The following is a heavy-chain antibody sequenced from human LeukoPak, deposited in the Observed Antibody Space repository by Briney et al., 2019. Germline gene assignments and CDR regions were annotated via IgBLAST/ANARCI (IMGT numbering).Heavy chain of an antibody. V-gene: IGHV3-23*01. CDR1: GFTFSSYA. CDR2: ISGSGGST. CDR3: AKEPYYYGSGSYYAY. J-gene: IGHJ4*02. D-gene: IGHD3-10*01. Sequence: GGSLRLSCAASGFTFSSYAMSWVRQAPGKGLERVSAISGSGGSTYYADSVKGRFTISRDNSKNTLYLQMNSLRAEDTAVYYCAKEPYYYGSGSYYAYWGQGTLVTVSS.